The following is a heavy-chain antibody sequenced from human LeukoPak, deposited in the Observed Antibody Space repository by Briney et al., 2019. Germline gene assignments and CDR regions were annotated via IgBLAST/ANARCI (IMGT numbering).Heavy chain of an antibody. V-gene: IGHV3-23*01. CDR3: AKGSAAGRPYYFDY. CDR1: GFTFGSYA. Sequence: GGSLRLSCAASGFTFGSYAMSWVRQAPGKGLEWVSAITESGGGTYNADSVKGRFTISRDNSKKTLFLQMNSLRAEDTAIYYCAKGSAAGRPYYFDYWGQGTLVTVSS. CDR2: ITESGGGT. J-gene: IGHJ4*02. D-gene: IGHD6-25*01.